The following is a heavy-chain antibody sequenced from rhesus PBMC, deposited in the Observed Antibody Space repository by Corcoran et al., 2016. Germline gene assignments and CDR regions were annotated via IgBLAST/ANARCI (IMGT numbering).Heavy chain of an antibody. CDR1: GYTFTDYY. CDR2: FDPEDGEA. V-gene: IGHV1-111*02. D-gene: IGHD6-13*01. Sequence: EVQLVQSGAEVKKPGASVKISCKASGYTFTDYYLHWVRQAPGKGLEWMGLFDPEDGEAIHAPKFQDRVTITADTSTDTAYMELSSLRSDDTAVYYCATVSSSWSSFDYWGQGVLVTVSS. CDR3: ATVSSSWSSFDY. J-gene: IGHJ4*01.